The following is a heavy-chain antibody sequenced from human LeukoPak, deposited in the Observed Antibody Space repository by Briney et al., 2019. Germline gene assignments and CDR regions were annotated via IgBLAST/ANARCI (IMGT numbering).Heavy chain of an antibody. CDR3: ARGVGWYNYNDAFDI. Sequence: GGSLRLSCAASGFTFSSYWMSWVRQAPGKGLEWVANIKQDGSEKYYVDSVKGRFTISRDNAKNSLYLQMNSLRAEDTAVYYCARGVGWYNYNDAFDIWGQGTMVTVSS. V-gene: IGHV3-7*01. CDR2: IKQDGSEK. D-gene: IGHD1-1*01. J-gene: IGHJ3*02. CDR1: GFTFSSYW.